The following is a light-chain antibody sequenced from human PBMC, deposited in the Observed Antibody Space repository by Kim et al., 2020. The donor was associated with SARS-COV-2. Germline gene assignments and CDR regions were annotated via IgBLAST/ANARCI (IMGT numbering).Light chain of an antibody. J-gene: IGLJ3*02. CDR3: QSYDSSFWV. V-gene: IGLV6-57*02. Sequence: GQTVTISCTGSSGSIASNYVQWYQQRPGRAPTTVIYEDNQRPSGVPARFSGSIDSSSNSASLTISGLKTEDEADYYCQSYDSSFWVFGGGTKLTVL. CDR2: EDN. CDR1: SGSIASNY.